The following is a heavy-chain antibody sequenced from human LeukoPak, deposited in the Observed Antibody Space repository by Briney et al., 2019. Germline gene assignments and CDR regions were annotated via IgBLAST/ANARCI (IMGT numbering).Heavy chain of an antibody. V-gene: IGHV3-66*01. Sequence: PGGSLRPSCAASGFTVSTNFMSWVRQAPGKGLEWVSVIYSDSRTSYADSVRGRFTISRDNSKNMLHLQMSSLRAEDTAVYYCARELVAGGGRRGMDVWGQGTTVTVSS. CDR2: IYSDSRT. D-gene: IGHD6-19*01. CDR1: GFTVSTNF. J-gene: IGHJ6*02. CDR3: ARELVAGGGRRGMDV.